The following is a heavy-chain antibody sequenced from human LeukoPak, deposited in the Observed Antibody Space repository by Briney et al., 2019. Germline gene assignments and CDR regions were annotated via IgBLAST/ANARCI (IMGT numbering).Heavy chain of an antibody. CDR1: GGSISGSSYY. V-gene: IGHV4-39*01. CDR2: IYYSGST. J-gene: IGHJ5*02. CDR3: ARHLDGYNGFDP. D-gene: IGHD5-24*01. Sequence: SETLSLTCTVSGGSISGSSYYWGWIRQPPGKDLEWIGSIYYSGSTYYNPSLKSRVTISVDTSKNQFSLKLSSVTAADTAVHYCARHLDGYNGFDPWGQGTLVTVSS.